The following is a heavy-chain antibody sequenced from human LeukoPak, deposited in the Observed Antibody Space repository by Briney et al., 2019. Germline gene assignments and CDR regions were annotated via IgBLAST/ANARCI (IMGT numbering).Heavy chain of an antibody. J-gene: IGHJ6*02. CDR2: IQYDGSNK. CDR3: TPGDYGNYFYDMDV. V-gene: IGHV3-30*02. D-gene: IGHD4-17*01. Sequence: GGFLKLSCAASGFTFSSYGMHWVRQAPGKGLEWVAFIQYDGSNKYYADSVKGRFTISRDNSKNTLYLQMNSLRAEDTAVYHCTPGDYGNYFYDMDVWGQGTTVTVSS. CDR1: GFTFSSYG.